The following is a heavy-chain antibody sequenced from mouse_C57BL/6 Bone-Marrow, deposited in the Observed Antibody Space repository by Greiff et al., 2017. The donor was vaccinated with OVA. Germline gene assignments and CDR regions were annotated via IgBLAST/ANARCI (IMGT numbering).Heavy chain of an antibody. Sequence: QVQLQQSGAELVMPGASVKLSCKASGYTFTSYWMHWVKQRPGQGLEWIGEIDPSDSYTNYNQKFKGKSTLTVDKSPSTAYMQLSSLTSEDSAVYYCARSLFDYWGQGTTLTVSS. CDR2: IDPSDSYT. CDR3: ARSLFDY. V-gene: IGHV1-69*01. CDR1: GYTFTSYW. J-gene: IGHJ2*01.